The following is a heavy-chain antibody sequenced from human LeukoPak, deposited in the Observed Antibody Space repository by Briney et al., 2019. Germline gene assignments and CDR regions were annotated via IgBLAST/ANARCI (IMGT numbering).Heavy chain of an antibody. J-gene: IGHJ6*03. D-gene: IGHD3-3*02. CDR2: ITAYNGNT. CDR1: GYTFTSYG. CDR3: ARYQHFRSGPARYYYYMDV. Sequence: GASVKVSYKASGYTFTSYGISWVRQAPGQGLEWMGWITAYNGNTNYAQKLQGRVTMTTDTSTSTAYMELRSLRSDDTAVYYCARYQHFRSGPARYYYYMDVWGKGTPVTVSS. V-gene: IGHV1-18*01.